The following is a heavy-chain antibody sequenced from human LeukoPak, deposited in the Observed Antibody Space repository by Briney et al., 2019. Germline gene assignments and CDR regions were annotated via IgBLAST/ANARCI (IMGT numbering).Heavy chain of an antibody. V-gene: IGHV1-2*02. CDR1: GYTFTDYY. D-gene: IGHD6-6*01. J-gene: IGHJ3*02. Sequence: ASVKVSCKASGYTFTDYYIHWVRQAPGQGLEWMGWMYPNSGGTNYAQKFQGRVTMTRDTSISTAYMELSRLRSDDTAVYYCARDDDSSSENAFDIWGQGTMVTVSS. CDR3: ARDDDSSSENAFDI. CDR2: MYPNSGGT.